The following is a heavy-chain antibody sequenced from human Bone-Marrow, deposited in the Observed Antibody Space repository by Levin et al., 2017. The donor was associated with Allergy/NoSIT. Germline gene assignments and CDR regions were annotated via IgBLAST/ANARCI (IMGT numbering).Heavy chain of an antibody. J-gene: IGHJ5*02. CDR1: GYTFTSYA. D-gene: IGHD3-3*01. CDR2: INTNTGNP. V-gene: IGHV7-4-1*02. Sequence: GESLKISCQASGYTFTSYAMNWVRQAPGQGLEWMGWINTNTGNPTYAQGFTGRFVFSLDTSVSTAYLQISSLKAEDTAVYYCARAQIITIFGVVIPQSFDPWGQGTLVTVSS. CDR3: ARAQIITIFGVVIPQSFDP.